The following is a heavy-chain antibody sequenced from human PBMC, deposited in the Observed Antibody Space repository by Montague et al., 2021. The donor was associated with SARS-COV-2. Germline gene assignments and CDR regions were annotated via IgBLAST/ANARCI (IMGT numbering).Heavy chain of an antibody. J-gene: IGHJ4*02. Sequence: SETLSLTCAVYGGSFSDYFWTWIRQPPGKGLEWIGEINHRGTSNYNPSLKSRVSISVDTSRNQFSLHLGSVTAADTAVYYCARGRQQFTMIVVVRTGGEYYFDYWGQGTLVTVSS. CDR3: ARGRQQFTMIVVVRTGGEYYFDY. CDR2: INHRGTS. D-gene: IGHD3-22*01. CDR1: GGSFSDYF. V-gene: IGHV4-34*01.